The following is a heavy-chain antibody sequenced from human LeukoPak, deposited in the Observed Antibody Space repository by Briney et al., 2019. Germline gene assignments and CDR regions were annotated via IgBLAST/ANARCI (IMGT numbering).Heavy chain of an antibody. J-gene: IGHJ4*02. CDR2: IDYSGST. CDR1: GGSFSGYY. D-gene: IGHD5-12*01. CDR3: ARARGIVATIYYFDY. V-gene: IGHV4-34*01. Sequence: SETLSLTCAVYGGSFSGYYWSWIRQPPGKGLEWIGTIDYSGSTYYNPSLKSRVTKSVDTSKNQFSLKLSSVTAADTAVYYCARARGIVATIYYFDYWGQGTLVTVSS.